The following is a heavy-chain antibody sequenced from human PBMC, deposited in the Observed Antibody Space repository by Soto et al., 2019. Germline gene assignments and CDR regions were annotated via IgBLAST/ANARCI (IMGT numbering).Heavy chain of an antibody. Sequence: GGSLRLSCAASGFTVSSNYMSWVRQAPGKGLEWVSVIYSGGSTYYADSVKGRFTISRDNSKNTLYLQMNSLRAEDTAVYYCARGISPILTVADAFDIWGQGTMVTVSS. D-gene: IGHD3-3*02. CDR1: GFTVSSNY. CDR2: IYSGGST. V-gene: IGHV3-66*01. J-gene: IGHJ3*02. CDR3: ARGISPILTVADAFDI.